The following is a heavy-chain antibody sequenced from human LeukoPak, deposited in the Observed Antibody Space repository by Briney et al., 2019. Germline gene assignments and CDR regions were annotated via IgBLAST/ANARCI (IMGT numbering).Heavy chain of an antibody. CDR3: TKDYCGKFCSAV. J-gene: IGHJ6*02. D-gene: IGHD3-9*01. CDR2: ITNSGGST. V-gene: IGHV3-23*01. Sequence: GGCLRLSCAASGFTFSAFGMNWVRQAPGKGLEWVSTITNSGGSTYYVDSVKGRFTISRDNSKNTLYLQMNSLRAEDTAKYYCTKDYCGKFCSAVWGQGTTVTVSS. CDR1: GFTFSAFG.